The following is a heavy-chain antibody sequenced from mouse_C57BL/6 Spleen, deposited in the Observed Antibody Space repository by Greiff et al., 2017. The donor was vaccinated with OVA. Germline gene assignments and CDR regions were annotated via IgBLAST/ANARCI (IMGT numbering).Heavy chain of an antibody. D-gene: IGHD2-5*01. V-gene: IGHV1-50*01. CDR3: ARRDFDYSNYDYFDY. Sequence: QVQLQQPGAELVKPGASVKLSCKASGYTFTSYWMQWVKQRPGQGLEWIGEIDPSASYTNYNQKFKGKATLTVDTSSSTAYMQLSSLTSEDSAVYYCARRDFDYSNYDYFDYWGQGTTLTVSS. CDR1: GYTFTSYW. J-gene: IGHJ2*01. CDR2: IDPSASYT.